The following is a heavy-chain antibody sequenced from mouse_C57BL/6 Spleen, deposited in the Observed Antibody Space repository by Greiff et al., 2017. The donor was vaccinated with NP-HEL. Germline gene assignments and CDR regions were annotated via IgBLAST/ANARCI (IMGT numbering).Heavy chain of an antibody. CDR3: AKTAQATYAMDY. V-gene: IGHV1-64*01. Sequence: VQLQQPGAELVKPGASVKLSCKASGYTFTSYWMHWVKQRPGQGLEWIGMFHPNSGSTNYNEKFKSKATLTVDKSSSTAYMQLSSLTSEDSAVYYCAKTAQATYAMDYWGQGTSVTVSS. J-gene: IGHJ4*01. CDR1: GYTFTSYW. D-gene: IGHD3-2*02. CDR2: FHPNSGST.